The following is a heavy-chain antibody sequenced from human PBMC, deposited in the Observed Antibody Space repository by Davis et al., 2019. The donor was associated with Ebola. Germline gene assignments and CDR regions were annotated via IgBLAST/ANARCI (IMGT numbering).Heavy chain of an antibody. V-gene: IGHV4-34*01. CDR3: ASRVTFGGVIVSSAFDI. CDR2: INHSGST. CDR1: GGSFSGYY. J-gene: IGHJ3*02. Sequence: MPSETLSLTCAVYGGSFSGYYWSWIRQPPGKGLEWIGEINHSGSTNYNPSLKSRVTISVDTSKNQFSLKLSSVTAADTAVYYCASRVTFGGVIVSSAFDIWGQGTMVTVSS. D-gene: IGHD3-16*02.